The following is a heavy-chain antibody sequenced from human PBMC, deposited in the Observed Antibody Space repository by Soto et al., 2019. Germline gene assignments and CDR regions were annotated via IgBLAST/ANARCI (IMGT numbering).Heavy chain of an antibody. V-gene: IGHV1-3*05. CDR1: GYTFTSYA. Sequence: QVQLVQSGAEEKKPGASVKVSCKASGYTFTSYAMHWVRQAPGQRLEWMGWINAGNGNTKYSQKFQGRVTITKDTSASTADMELRRLRSEDTSVYYCAGSIVVVTALDYWGQGTLVTVSS. D-gene: IGHD2-21*02. J-gene: IGHJ4*02. CDR2: INAGNGNT. CDR3: AGSIVVVTALDY.